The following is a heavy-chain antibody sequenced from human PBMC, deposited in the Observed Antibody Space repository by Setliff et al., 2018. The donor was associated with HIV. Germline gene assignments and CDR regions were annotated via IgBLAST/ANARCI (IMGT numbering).Heavy chain of an antibody. J-gene: IGHJ4*02. CDR3: AREGAVAALDY. CDR2: TIPSDAFT. D-gene: IGHD6-19*01. Sequence: GASVKVSCKASGYTFTNYYLHWVRQAPGQGLELMGITIPSDAFTSLAQNFQGRITMISDTSTSTVYMELSSLRSEDTAVYYCAREGAVAALDYWGQGTLVTVSS. V-gene: IGHV1-46*01. CDR1: GYTFTNYY.